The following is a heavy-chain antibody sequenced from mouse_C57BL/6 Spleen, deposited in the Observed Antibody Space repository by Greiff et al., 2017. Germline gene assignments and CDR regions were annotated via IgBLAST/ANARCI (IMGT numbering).Heavy chain of an antibody. Sequence: EVQLQQSVAELVRPGASVKLSCTASGFNIKNTYMHWVKQRPEQGLEWIGRIDPANGNTKYAPKFQGKATITADTSSNTAYLPLSSLTSEDTAIYYCAQIYYGNLYYFDYWGQGTTLTVSS. J-gene: IGHJ2*01. V-gene: IGHV14-3*01. CDR2: IDPANGNT. CDR1: GFNIKNTY. D-gene: IGHD2-1*01. CDR3: AQIYYGNLYYFDY.